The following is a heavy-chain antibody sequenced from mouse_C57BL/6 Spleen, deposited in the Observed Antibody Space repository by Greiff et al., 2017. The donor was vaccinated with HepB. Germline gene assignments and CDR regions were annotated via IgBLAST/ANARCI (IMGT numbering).Heavy chain of an antibody. J-gene: IGHJ4*01. CDR1: GFTFSSYG. D-gene: IGHD5-1-1*01. CDR3: ARKGNNTYAMDY. CDR2: ISSGGSYT. Sequence: EVMLVESGGDLVKPGGSLKLSCAASGFTFSSYGMSWVRQTPDKRLEWVATISSGGSYTYYPDSVKGRFTISRDNAKNTLYLQMSSLKSEDTAMYYCARKGNNTYAMDYWGQGTSVTVSS. V-gene: IGHV5-6*01.